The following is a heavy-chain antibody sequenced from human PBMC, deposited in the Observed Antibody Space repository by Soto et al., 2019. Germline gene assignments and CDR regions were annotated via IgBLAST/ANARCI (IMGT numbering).Heavy chain of an antibody. Sequence: QVQLVESGGGVVQPGRSLRLSCAASGFTFSSYAMHWVRQAPGKGLEWVAVISYDGSNKYYADSVKGRFTISRDNSKNTLYLQMNSLRAEDTAVYYCAREDGDYAYFDYWGQGTLVTVSS. CDR1: GFTFSSYA. CDR2: ISYDGSNK. V-gene: IGHV3-30-3*01. CDR3: AREDGDYAYFDY. D-gene: IGHD4-17*01. J-gene: IGHJ4*02.